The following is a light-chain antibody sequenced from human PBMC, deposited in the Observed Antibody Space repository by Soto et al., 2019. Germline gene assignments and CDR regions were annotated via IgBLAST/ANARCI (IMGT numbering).Light chain of an antibody. Sequence: QSILTQPASVAGSPGKAITISCTGTSSEIGAYTCVSWYQQHPGKAPKLMLYDVNIRPSGVSHRFSGSKSGNTASLTISGLQAEDEADYSCTSWTTSTTMIFGGGTKLTVL. CDR3: TSWTTSTTMI. J-gene: IGLJ2*01. V-gene: IGLV2-14*03. CDR2: DVN. CDR1: SSEIGAYTC.